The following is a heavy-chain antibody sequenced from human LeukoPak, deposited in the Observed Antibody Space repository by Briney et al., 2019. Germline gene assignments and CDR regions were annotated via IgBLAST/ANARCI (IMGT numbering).Heavy chain of an antibody. V-gene: IGHV1-69*05. CDR3: ARGGPTHVDYITTNLKGPYYYYMDV. CDR2: IIPIFGTA. J-gene: IGHJ6*03. D-gene: IGHD4-11*01. Sequence: GASVKVSCKASGGTFSSYAISWVRQALGQGLEWMGRIIPIFGTANYAQKFQGRVTITTDESTSTAYMELSSLRSEDTAVYYCARGGPTHVDYITTNLKGPYYYYMDVWGKGTTVTVSS. CDR1: GGTFSSYA.